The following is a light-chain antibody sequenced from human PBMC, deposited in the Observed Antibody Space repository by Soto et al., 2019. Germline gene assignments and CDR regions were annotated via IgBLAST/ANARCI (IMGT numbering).Light chain of an antibody. V-gene: IGLV2-14*01. CDR2: DVS. CDR3: SSYTTSNTQV. Sequence: QSALTQPASVSGSPGQSINISGTGTSSDVGTYNYVSWYQHRPGKAPKLMIYDVSYRPSGVSNRFSGSKSANTASLTISGLQAEDEADYYCSSYTTSNTQVFGGGTKVTVL. CDR1: SSDVGTYNY. J-gene: IGLJ3*02.